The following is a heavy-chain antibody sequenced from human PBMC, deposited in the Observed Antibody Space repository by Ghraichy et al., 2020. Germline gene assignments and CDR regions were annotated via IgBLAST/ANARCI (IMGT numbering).Heavy chain of an antibody. CDR3: AGESYSSGWYLGYFDY. CDR2: IRFDGTNK. J-gene: IGHJ4*02. CDR1: GFTFNTYG. V-gene: IGHV3-30*02. D-gene: IGHD6-19*01. Sequence: GGSLRLSCAASGFTFNTYGMHWVRQAPGKGLEWVASIRFDGTNKYYADSVKGRFAISRDNFKNTLYLQVSSLRAEDTAVYFCAGESYSSGWYLGYFDYWGQGTLVTVSS.